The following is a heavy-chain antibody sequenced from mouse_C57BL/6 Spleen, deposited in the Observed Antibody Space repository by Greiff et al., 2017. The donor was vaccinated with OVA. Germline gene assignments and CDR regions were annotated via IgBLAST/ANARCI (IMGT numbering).Heavy chain of an antibody. J-gene: IGHJ2*01. CDR2: IDPSDSET. V-gene: IGHV1-52*01. D-gene: IGHD1-1*01. CDR1: GYTFTSYW. CDR3: ARRTTVVAKDYFDY. Sequence: QVHVKQPGAELVRPGSSVKLSCKASGYTFTSYWMHWVKQRPIQGLEWIGNIDPSDSETHYNQKFKDKATLTVDKSSSTAYMQLSSLTSEDSAVYYCARRTTVVAKDYFDYWGKGTTLTVSS.